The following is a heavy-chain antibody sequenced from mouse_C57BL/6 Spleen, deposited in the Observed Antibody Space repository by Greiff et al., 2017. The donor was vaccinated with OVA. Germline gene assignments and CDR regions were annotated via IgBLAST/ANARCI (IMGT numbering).Heavy chain of an antibody. D-gene: IGHD2-5*01. CDR1: GYTFTSYW. CDR2: IDPSDSYT. Sequence: QVQLQQPGAELVMPGASVKLSCKASGYTFTSYWMHWVKQRPGQGLEWIGEIDPSDSYTNYNQKFKGKSTLTVDKSSSTAYMQLSSLTSEDSAVYYCARSVSNLDYWGQGTTLTVSS. CDR3: ARSVSNLDY. J-gene: IGHJ2*01. V-gene: IGHV1-69*01.